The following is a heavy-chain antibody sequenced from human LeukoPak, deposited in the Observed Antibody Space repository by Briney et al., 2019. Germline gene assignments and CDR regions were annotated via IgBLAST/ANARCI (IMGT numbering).Heavy chain of an antibody. J-gene: IGHJ4*02. V-gene: IGHV3-74*01. Sequence: PGGSLRLSCAASGFTFSSYWMHWVRQAPGKGLVWVSRINTDGSSTSYADSVKGRFTISRDNAKNTLYLQMNSLRAEDTAVYYCARAALGRPYFDYWGQGTLVTVSS. CDR2: INTDGSST. CDR1: GFTFSSYW. CDR3: ARAALGRPYFDY. D-gene: IGHD3-16*01.